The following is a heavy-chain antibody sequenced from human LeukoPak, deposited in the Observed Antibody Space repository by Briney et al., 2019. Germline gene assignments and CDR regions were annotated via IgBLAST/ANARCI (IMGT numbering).Heavy chain of an antibody. CDR2: IYYSGST. J-gene: IGHJ6*02. CDR3: ARVTRYYGMDV. D-gene: IGHD1-1*01. Sequence: PSETLSLTCTVSGGPISSYYWSWIRQPPGKGLEWIGYIYYSGSTNYNPSLKSRVTISVDTSKNQFSLKLSSVTAADTAVYYCARVTRYYGMDVWGQGTTVTVSS. CDR1: GGPISSYY. V-gene: IGHV4-59*01.